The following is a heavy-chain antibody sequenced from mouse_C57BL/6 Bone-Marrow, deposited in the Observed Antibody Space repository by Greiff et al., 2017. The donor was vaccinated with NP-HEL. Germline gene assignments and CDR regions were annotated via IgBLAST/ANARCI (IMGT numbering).Heavy chain of an antibody. CDR1: GYTFTSYW. D-gene: IGHD2-4*01. J-gene: IGHJ2*01. V-gene: IGHV1-69*01. Sequence: QVQLQQSGAELMMPGASVKLSCKASGYTFTSYWMHWVKQRPGQGLEWIGEIDPSDSYTNYNQKFKGKSTLTVDKSSSTAYMQLSSLTSEDSAVYYCAREGGLRLYFDYWGQGTTLTVSS. CDR3: AREGGLRLYFDY. CDR2: IDPSDSYT.